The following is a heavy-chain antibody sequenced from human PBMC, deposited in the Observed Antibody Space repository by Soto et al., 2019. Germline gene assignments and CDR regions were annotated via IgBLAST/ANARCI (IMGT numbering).Heavy chain of an antibody. V-gene: IGHV4-59*12. CDR2: IFYNGNA. D-gene: IGHD3-3*01. CDR1: GGSISGYY. Sequence: SETLSLTCIVSGGSISGYYWSWIRQPPGEGLEYIGYIFYNGNANYNPSLRSRLTISVDKSKNHFSLMLSSVTAADTAVYYCARGSEIEYSYFDLWAQGTLVTVSS. CDR3: ARGSEIEYSYFDL. J-gene: IGHJ4*02.